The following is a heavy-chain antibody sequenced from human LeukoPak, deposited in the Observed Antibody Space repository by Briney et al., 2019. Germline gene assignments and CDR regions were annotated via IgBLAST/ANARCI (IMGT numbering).Heavy chain of an antibody. CDR2: INHSGST. V-gene: IGHV4-34*01. CDR3: ARGRGRQQLVPFDY. D-gene: IGHD6-13*01. Sequence: SETLSLTCAVYGGSFSGYYWSWIRQPPGKGLEWIGEINHSGSTNYNPSLTSRVTISVDTSKNQFSLKLSSVTAADTAVYYCARGRGRQQLVPFDYWGQGTLVTVSS. CDR1: GGSFSGYY. J-gene: IGHJ4*02.